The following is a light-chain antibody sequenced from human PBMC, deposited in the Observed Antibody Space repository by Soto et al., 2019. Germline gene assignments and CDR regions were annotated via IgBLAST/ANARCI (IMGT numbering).Light chain of an antibody. J-gene: IGLJ1*01. Sequence: QSVLTQPPSVSGTPGQRVNLFCSGSSSNIGRDYVYWYQQFPGTAPKLLIYRGNQRHSGVPDRFSGSKSGTSASLAISGLRSDDEADYYCVAWDDSLSGYVFGTGTKLTVL. CDR1: SSNIGRDY. V-gene: IGLV1-47*01. CDR3: VAWDDSLSGYV. CDR2: RGN.